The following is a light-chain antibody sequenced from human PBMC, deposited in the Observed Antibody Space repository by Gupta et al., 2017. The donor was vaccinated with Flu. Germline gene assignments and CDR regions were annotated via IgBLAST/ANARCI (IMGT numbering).Light chain of an antibody. CDR1: ALPKKY. CDR2: EDS. Sequence: SYELTQPRPVSVSPGQTARITCSGDALPKKYAYWYQQKSGQAPVLVIYEDSKRPSGIPERFSCSSSGTMATLTISGAQVEDEADDYCYSTDSSGNHYVFGTGTKVTVL. J-gene: IGLJ1*01. V-gene: IGLV3-10*01. CDR3: YSTDSSGNHYV.